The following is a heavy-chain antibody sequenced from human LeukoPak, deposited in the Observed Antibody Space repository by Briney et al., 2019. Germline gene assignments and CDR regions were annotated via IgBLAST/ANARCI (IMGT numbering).Heavy chain of an antibody. V-gene: IGHV4-39*01. D-gene: IGHD2-15*01. Sequence: SETLSLTCTVSGGSISSSSYYWGWIRQPPGKGLEWIGSIYYSGSTYYNPSLKSRVTISVDTSKNQFSLKLGSVTAADTAVYYCARLGVSIVVVVEGYWGQGTLVTVSS. CDR2: IYYSGST. CDR1: GGSISSSSYY. CDR3: ARLGVSIVVVVEGY. J-gene: IGHJ4*02.